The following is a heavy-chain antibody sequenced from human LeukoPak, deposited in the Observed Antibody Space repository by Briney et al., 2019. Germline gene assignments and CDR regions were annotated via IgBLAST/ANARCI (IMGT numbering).Heavy chain of an antibody. CDR2: ISGRGIST. CDR3: AKDYYDSSGYYLDY. V-gene: IGHV3-23*01. Sequence: GGSLRLSCAASGFTFSSYTMSWVRQAPGMGLEWVSAISGRGISTYYADSVKGRFTISRDNSKNTLFLQMNSLRAEDTAIYYCAKDYYDSSGYYLDYWGQGTLVTVSS. D-gene: IGHD3-22*01. CDR1: GFTFSSYT. J-gene: IGHJ4*02.